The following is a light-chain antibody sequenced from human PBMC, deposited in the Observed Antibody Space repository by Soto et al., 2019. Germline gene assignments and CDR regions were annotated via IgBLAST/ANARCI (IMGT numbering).Light chain of an antibody. V-gene: IGLV2-14*01. Sequence: VLTQPASVSGSPGQSITISCTGTSSDVGGYNYVSWYQQHPGKAPKLMIYDVSNRPSGVSNRFSGSKSGNTASLTISGLQAEDEADYYCSSYTSSSTPVFGGGTKVTVL. J-gene: IGLJ2*01. CDR1: SSDVGGYNY. CDR2: DVS. CDR3: SSYTSSSTPV.